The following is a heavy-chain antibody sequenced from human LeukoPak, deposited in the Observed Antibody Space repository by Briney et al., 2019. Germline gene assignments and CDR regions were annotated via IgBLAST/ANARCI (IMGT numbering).Heavy chain of an antibody. CDR2: INAGNGNT. D-gene: IGHD6-19*01. CDR3: ARARGQWLVRGFDY. V-gene: IGHV1-3*01. CDR1: GYTFTSYA. Sequence: ASVKVSCKASGYTFTSYAMHWVRQAPGQRLEWMGWINAGNGNTKYSQKFQGRVTTTRDTSASTAYMELSSLRSEDTAVYYCARARGQWLVRGFDYWGQGTLVTVSS. J-gene: IGHJ4*02.